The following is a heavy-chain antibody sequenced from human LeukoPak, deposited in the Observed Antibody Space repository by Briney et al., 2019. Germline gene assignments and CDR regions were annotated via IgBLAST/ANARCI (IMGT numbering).Heavy chain of an antibody. J-gene: IGHJ4*02. D-gene: IGHD1-26*01. CDR1: GGTFSSYA. V-gene: IGHV1-69*04. Sequence: ASVKVCCKASGGTFSSYAISWVRQAPGQGVEWMGRIIPILGIANYAQKFQGRVTITADKSTSTAYMELSSLRSEDTAVYYCARDPYDSGSYYPYDYWGQGTLVTVSS. CDR3: ARDPYDSGSYYPYDY. CDR2: IIPILGIA.